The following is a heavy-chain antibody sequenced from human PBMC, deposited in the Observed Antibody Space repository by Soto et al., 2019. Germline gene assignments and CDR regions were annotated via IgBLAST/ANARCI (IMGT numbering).Heavy chain of an antibody. Sequence: QVQLQESGPGLVKPSQTLSLTCAVSGGSISSGGYYWSWIRQHPGKGLEWIGYIFYVGSTHYNPSLKSRVTISVDTSKNQFSLDLNSVTAADTAVYYCAIGKYQLLTCFDYWGPGTLVTVSS. V-gene: IGHV4-31*11. CDR1: GGSISSGGYY. CDR3: AIGKYQLLTCFDY. D-gene: IGHD2-2*01. CDR2: IFYVGST. J-gene: IGHJ4*02.